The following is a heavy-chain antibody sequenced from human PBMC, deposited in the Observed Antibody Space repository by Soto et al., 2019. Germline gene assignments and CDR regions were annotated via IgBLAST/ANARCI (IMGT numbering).Heavy chain of an antibody. CDR1: GGTFSSYT. Sequence: SVKVSCKASGGTFSSYTISWVRQAPGQGLEWMGRIIPILGIANYAQKFQGRVTITADKSTSTAYMELSSLRSEDTAVYYCAIRRYCSSTSCYVVPFAYWGQGTLVTVSS. CDR2: IIPILGIA. CDR3: AIRRYCSSTSCYVVPFAY. D-gene: IGHD2-2*01. V-gene: IGHV1-69*02. J-gene: IGHJ4*02.